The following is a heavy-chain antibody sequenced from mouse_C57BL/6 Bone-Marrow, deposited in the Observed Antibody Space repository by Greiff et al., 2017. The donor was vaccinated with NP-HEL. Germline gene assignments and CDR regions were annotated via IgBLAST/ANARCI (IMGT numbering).Heavy chain of an antibody. CDR1: GFSLTSYG. V-gene: IGHV2-2*01. CDR3: ASNWPYAMDY. Sequence: QVQLKESGPGLVQPSQSLSITCTVSGFSLTSYGVHWVRQSPGKGLEWLGVIWSGGSTDYNAAFISRLSISKDNSKSQVFFKMNSLQADDTAIYYCASNWPYAMDYWGQGTSVTVSS. J-gene: IGHJ4*01. CDR2: IWSGGST.